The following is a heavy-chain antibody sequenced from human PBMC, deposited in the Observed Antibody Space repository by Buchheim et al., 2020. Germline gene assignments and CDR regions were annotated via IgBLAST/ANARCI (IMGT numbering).Heavy chain of an antibody. Sequence: EDQLVESGGGLVQPGGSLRLSCAASGFSVSSNYVNWVRQPTGKGLEWVSLIYGNDDPKYTDSAKGRFTISRADSQNIVFLQMNRLTVEDTAVYYCARDTSSPARADWWGRGTL. CDR1: GFSVSSNY. V-gene: IGHV3-66*01. CDR3: ARDTSSPARADW. D-gene: IGHD3/OR15-3a*01. CDR2: IYGNDDP. J-gene: IGHJ4*02.